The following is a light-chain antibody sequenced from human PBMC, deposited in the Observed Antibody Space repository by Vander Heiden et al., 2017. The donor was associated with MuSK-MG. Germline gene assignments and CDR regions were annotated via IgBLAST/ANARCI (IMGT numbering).Light chain of an antibody. CDR2: SNT. CDR3: AAWDDSLNGRV. Sequence: QSVLTQPPSASGTPGQRVTISCSGSSSNIGSNTVNWYQQLPGTAPKLLISSNTQRPSGVPDRFSGSKSGTSASLAISGLQSEDEADYYCAAWDDSLNGRVFGGGTKLTVL. V-gene: IGLV1-44*01. J-gene: IGLJ3*02. CDR1: SSNIGSNT.